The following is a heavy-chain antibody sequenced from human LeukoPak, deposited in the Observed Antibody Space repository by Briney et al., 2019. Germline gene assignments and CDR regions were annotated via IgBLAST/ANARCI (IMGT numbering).Heavy chain of an antibody. CDR2: ISYDGSNK. Sequence: GRSLRLSCAASGFTFSSYAMHWVRQAPGKGLEWVAVISYDGSNKYYADSVKGRFTISRDNSKNTLYLQMNSLRAEDTAVYYCARGRDGYNFDYWGQGTLVTVSS. CDR3: ARGRDGYNFDY. CDR1: GFTFSSYA. V-gene: IGHV3-30-3*01. D-gene: IGHD5-24*01. J-gene: IGHJ4*02.